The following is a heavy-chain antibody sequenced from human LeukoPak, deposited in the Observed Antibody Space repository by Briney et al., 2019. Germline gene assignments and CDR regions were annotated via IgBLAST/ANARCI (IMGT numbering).Heavy chain of an antibody. CDR1: GFTFSSYA. V-gene: IGHV3-23*01. CDR2: IGYSGGRI. D-gene: IGHD1-26*01. Sequence: PGGSLRLSCAASGFTFSSYAMSWVRQAPGKGLEWVSTIGYSGGRIDYADSVKGRFAISRDSSKNTLYLQMNGLRGDDTAIYYCAKDDGGSPPDAFDIWGQGTLVSVSS. J-gene: IGHJ3*02. CDR3: AKDDGGSPPDAFDI.